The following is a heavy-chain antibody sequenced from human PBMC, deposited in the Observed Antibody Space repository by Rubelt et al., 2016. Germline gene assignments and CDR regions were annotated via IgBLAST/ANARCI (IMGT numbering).Heavy chain of an antibody. CDR1: GYTFTGYY. J-gene: IGHJ6*02. D-gene: IGHD3-16*01. CDR3: AREGDYYYGMDV. CDR2: INPNSGGT. Sequence: QVQLVQSGAEVKKPGASVKVSCKASGYTFTGYYMHWVRQAPGQGLEWMGRINPNSGGTHYAHNFQGRVTMTRDTSISTASMELIRLVSDDTAVYSWAREGDYYYGMDVWGQGTTVTVSS. V-gene: IGHV1-2*06.